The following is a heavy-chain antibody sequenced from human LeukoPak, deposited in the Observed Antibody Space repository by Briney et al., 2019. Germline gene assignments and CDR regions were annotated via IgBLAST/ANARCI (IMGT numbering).Heavy chain of an antibody. J-gene: IGHJ6*01. CDR3: ARVGSVYYYYLGMEL. CDR2: MNPNSGNT. Sequence: ASVKVSFKASGYTFTIYDIHWVRQATGQGLEWMGWMNPNSGNTGYAQKFQGRVTMTRNTSISTAYMELSSLRSEDTAVYYCARVGSVYYYYLGMELWGPGTPVTVSS. CDR1: GYTFTIYD. V-gene: IGHV1-8*01.